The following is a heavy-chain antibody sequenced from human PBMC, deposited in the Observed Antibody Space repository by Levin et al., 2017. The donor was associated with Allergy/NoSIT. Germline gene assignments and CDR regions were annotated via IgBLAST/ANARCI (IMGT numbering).Heavy chain of an antibody. Sequence: ASVKVSCKASGYTFTSYGISWVRQAPGQGLEWMGWISAYNGNTNYAQKLQGRVTMTTDTSTSTAYMELRSLRSDDTAVYYCARVSLHSYGGDNWFDPWGQGTLVTVSS. CDR2: ISAYNGNT. CDR3: ARVSLHSYGGDNWFDP. J-gene: IGHJ5*02. CDR1: GYTFTSYG. V-gene: IGHV1-18*01. D-gene: IGHD5-18*01.